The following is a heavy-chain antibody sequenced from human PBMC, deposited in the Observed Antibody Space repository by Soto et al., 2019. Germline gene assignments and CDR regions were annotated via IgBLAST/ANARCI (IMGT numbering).Heavy chain of an antibody. D-gene: IGHD4-4*01. CDR2: VGGSGGTT. CDR3: AKLASEYINSLDA. J-gene: IGHJ5*02. Sequence: EVQLLASGGGLVQPGGSLRLSCAASGFTFNAYAMTWVRQAPGKGLEWVSSVGGSGGTTYYAHSVKGRFTISRDNFKNTLHLQMNRLRAEDTAVYLCAKLASEYINSLDAWGQGTLVTVS. CDR1: GFTFNAYA. V-gene: IGHV3-23*01.